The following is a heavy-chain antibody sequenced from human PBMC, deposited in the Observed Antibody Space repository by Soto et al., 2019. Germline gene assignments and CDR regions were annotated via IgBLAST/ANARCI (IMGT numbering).Heavy chain of an antibody. CDR2: IYYSGST. CDR3: ARGIAARPLRQRQGDWFDP. CDR1: GGYISSGDYY. V-gene: IGHV4-31*03. Sequence: PSETLSLTCLGSGGYISSGDYYWSWIRQHPGKGLEWIGYIYYSGSTYYNPSLKSRLTISVDTSKNQFSLKLSSVTAADTAVYYCARGIAARPLRQRQGDWFDPWGQGTLVTVSS. D-gene: IGHD6-6*01. J-gene: IGHJ5*02.